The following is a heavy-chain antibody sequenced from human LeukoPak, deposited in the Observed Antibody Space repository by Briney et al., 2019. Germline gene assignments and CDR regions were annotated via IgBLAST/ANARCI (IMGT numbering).Heavy chain of an antibody. D-gene: IGHD1-7*01. CDR1: GYTFTDYY. J-gene: IGHJ4*02. CDR3: AILRSSGTTRSG. CDR2: VDPEDGET. V-gene: IGHV1-69-2*01. Sequence: ASVKVSCKVSGYTFTDYYMHWVQQAPGKGLEWMGLVDPEDGETIYAEKFQGRVTITADTSTDTAYMELSSLRSEDTPVYYCAILRSSGTTRSGWGQGTLVTVSS.